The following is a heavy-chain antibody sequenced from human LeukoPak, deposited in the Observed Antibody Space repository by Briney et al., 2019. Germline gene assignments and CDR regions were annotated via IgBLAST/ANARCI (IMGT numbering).Heavy chain of an antibody. V-gene: IGHV3-23*01. Sequence: GGPLRLSCAASGFTFSSSAMSWVRQAPGKGLEWVSVFSGSGGGTYYADSVKGRFTISRDNSKNTLYLQMNSLRVEDTAVFYCAIWWARQHQRLGAWGQGTLVTVPS. CDR1: GFTFSSSA. J-gene: IGHJ5*02. CDR3: AIWWARQHQRLGA. D-gene: IGHD4/OR15-4a*01. CDR2: FSGSGGGT.